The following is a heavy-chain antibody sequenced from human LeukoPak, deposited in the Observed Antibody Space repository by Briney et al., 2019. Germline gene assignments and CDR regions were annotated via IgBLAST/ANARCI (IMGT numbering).Heavy chain of an antibody. CDR2: ISGSGGST. CDR3: AKDSGTPVDYDSDGY. V-gene: IGHV3-23*01. CDR1: GFTFSSYA. J-gene: IGHJ4*02. Sequence: GGSLRLSCAASGFTFSSYAMSWVRQAPGKGLEWVSAISGSGGSTYYADSVKGRFAISRDNSKNTLYLQMNSLRAEDTAVYYCAKDSGTPVDYDSDGYWGQGTLVTVSS. D-gene: IGHD3-22*01.